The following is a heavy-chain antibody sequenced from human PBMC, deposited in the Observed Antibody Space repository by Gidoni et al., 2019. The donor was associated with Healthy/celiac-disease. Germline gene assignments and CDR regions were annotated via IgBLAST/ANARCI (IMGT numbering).Heavy chain of an antibody. J-gene: IGHJ5*02. D-gene: IGHD4-17*01. CDR1: GGPFISYA. CDR3: ARPYTVTTVERWFDP. V-gene: IGHV1-69*06. Sequence: QVQLVQSGAEVKKPGSSVKVSCKASGGPFISYAITWLRQAPGQGLEWMGGVIPIVGTANYAQKFQGRVTITADKSTSTAYMELSSLRSEDTAVYYCARPYTVTTVERWFDPWGQGTLVTVSS. CDR2: VIPIVGTA.